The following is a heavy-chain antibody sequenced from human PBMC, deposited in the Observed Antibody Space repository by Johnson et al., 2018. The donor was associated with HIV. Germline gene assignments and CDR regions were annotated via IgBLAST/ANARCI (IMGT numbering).Heavy chain of an antibody. CDR2: ISYAGSNK. J-gene: IGHJ3*02. Sequence: QVQLVESGGGVVQPGRSLRLSCAASGFTFSSNAMHWVRQAPGKGLERVVVISYAGSNKSYADSVKGRFTISRDNSKNTLYLQMNSLRAEDTAEYYCTSIPPPKLDGAFDIWGQGTMVTVSS. CDR1: GFTFSSNA. CDR3: TSIPPPKLDGAFDI. V-gene: IGHV3-30-3*01. D-gene: IGHD5-24*01.